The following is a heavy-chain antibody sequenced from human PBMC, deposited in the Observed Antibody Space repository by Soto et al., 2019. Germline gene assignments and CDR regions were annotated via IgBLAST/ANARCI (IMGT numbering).Heavy chain of an antibody. J-gene: IGHJ4*02. CDR1: GGTFRSYA. D-gene: IGHD6-25*01. Sequence: SVKVSCKASGGTFRSYAISWLRQAPGQGLEWMGGIIPIFGTANYAQKFQGRVTITADESTSTAYMELSSLRSEDTAVYYCARGADHGGFDYWGQGTLDTVSS. CDR2: IIPIFGTA. V-gene: IGHV1-69*01. CDR3: ARGADHGGFDY.